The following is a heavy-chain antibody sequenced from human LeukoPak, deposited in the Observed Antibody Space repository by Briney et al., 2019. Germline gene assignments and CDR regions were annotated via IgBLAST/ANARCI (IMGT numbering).Heavy chain of an antibody. CDR2: IKSKSNSYAT. CDR1: GFTFSGYA. Sequence: GGSLKLSCAASGFTFSGYAIHWVRQASGKGLEWVGRIKSKSNSYATAYAASVKGRFTISRDDSKNTAYLQMNSLKTEDTAVYYCNTYGDYGPGSDYWGQGTLVTVSS. V-gene: IGHV3-73*01. D-gene: IGHD4-17*01. J-gene: IGHJ4*02. CDR3: NTYGDYGPGSDY.